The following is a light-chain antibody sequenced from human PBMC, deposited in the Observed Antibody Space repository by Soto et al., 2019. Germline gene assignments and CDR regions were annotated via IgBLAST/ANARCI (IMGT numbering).Light chain of an antibody. Sequence: QSALTQPASVSGSPGQSITISCTGTNSDVGSYNLVSWYQQHPGKAPKLMIYEVSKRHSGVSDRFSGSKSGNTASLTISGLQAEDEDDYFGCSYADSNTYVVFGGGTQLTVL. CDR2: EVS. V-gene: IGLV2-23*02. J-gene: IGLJ2*01. CDR1: NSDVGSYNL. CDR3: CSYADSNTYVV.